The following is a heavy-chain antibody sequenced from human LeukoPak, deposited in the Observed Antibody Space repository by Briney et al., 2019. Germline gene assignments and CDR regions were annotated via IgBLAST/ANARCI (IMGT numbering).Heavy chain of an antibody. Sequence: PMASVKVSCKASGYTFTSYGISWVRQAPGQGLEWMGWISAYNGNTNYAQKLQGRVTMTTDTSTSTAYMELRSLRSDDTAVYYCARDYGGSYFLGDHNKYYFDYWGQGTLVTVSS. CDR1: GYTFTSYG. J-gene: IGHJ4*02. CDR3: ARDYGGSYFLGDHNKYYFDY. CDR2: ISAYNGNT. V-gene: IGHV1-18*01. D-gene: IGHD1-26*01.